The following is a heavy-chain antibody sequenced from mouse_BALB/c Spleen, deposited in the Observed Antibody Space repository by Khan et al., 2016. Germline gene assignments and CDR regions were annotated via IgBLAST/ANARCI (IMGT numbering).Heavy chain of an antibody. CDR2: ILPGSGT. CDR1: GYTFSGYW. V-gene: IGHV1-9*01. J-gene: IGHJ4*01. CDR3: ARRGDYRSPYYYSLDY. D-gene: IGHD2-14*01. Sequence: QVRLQQSGAELMKPGASVQISCKATGYTFSGYWIEWVKQRPGHGLEWIGEILPGSGTNYNETFKGKATFTADTSSNTAYMQLSSLTSEDSAVYYCARRGDYRSPYYYSLDYWGQGTSVTVSS.